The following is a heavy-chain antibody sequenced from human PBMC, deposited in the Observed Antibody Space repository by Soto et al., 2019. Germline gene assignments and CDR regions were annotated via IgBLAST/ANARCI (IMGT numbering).Heavy chain of an antibody. V-gene: IGHV4-30-4*08. D-gene: IGHD6-6*01. Sequence: PSETLSVTTPVACGSITSGSLHWGGIRQHPGKGLEWIGYIYYSGSTYYNPSLKSRVTISVDTSKNQFSLKLSSVTAADTAVYYCARERPDGARLDPWGQGTLVTVSS. CDR1: CGSITSGSLH. CDR3: ARERPDGARLDP. CDR2: IYYSGST. J-gene: IGHJ5*02.